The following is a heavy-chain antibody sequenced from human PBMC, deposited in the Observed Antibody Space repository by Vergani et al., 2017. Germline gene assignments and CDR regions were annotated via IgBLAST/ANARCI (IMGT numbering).Heavy chain of an antibody. Sequence: QVLLVPSGAEVKKPGASVRVSCKTSGYIFTNYYIHWVRQAPGQGLEWMGIINPSGGSTTYAQQSQGRLTMTRDTSTSTVYMDLSNLSSEDTAEYYCARPHGDILPPDPRRLDYWGQGTLVTVAS. CDR3: ARPHGDILPPDPRRLDY. V-gene: IGHV1-46*03. J-gene: IGHJ4*02. D-gene: IGHD2/OR15-2a*01. CDR2: INPSGGST. CDR1: GYIFTNYY.